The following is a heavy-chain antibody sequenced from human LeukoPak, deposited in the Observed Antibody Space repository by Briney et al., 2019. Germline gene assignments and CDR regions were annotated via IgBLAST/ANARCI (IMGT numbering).Heavy chain of an antibody. V-gene: IGHV4-34*01. Sequence: SETLSLTCAVYGGSFSGYYWSWIRQPPGKGLEWIGEINHSGSTNYNPSPKSRVTISVDTSKNQFSLKLSSVTAADTAVYYCARGAVAYGSGTTLDYWGQGTLVTVSS. CDR2: INHSGST. CDR3: ARGAVAYGSGTTLDY. J-gene: IGHJ4*02. CDR1: GGSFSGYY. D-gene: IGHD3-10*01.